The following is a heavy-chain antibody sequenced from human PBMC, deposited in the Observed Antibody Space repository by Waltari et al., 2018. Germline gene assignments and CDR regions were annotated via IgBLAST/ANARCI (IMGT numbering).Heavy chain of an antibody. J-gene: IGHJ4*02. Sequence: QIQLVQSGAEVKKPGSSVKVSCKASGGTFSSYAISWVRQAPGQGLEWMGRIIPIFGTANYAQKFQGRVTITADKSTSTAYMELSSLRSEDTAVYYCAVYCTNGVCYPDFDYWGQGTLVTVSS. CDR1: GGTFSSYA. CDR3: AVYCTNGVCYPDFDY. CDR2: IIPIFGTA. D-gene: IGHD2-8*01. V-gene: IGHV1-69*13.